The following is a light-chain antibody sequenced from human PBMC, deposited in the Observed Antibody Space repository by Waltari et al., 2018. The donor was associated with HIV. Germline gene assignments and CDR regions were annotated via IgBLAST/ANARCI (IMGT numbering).Light chain of an antibody. CDR3: AAWDDSLRGWV. J-gene: IGLJ3*02. CDR2: RSN. Sequence: QSVLTQPPSASGTPGQRVTISCSGSSSNIGTNSVYWCQQRPGTTPKLLIDRSNQRPSGGPDRFSGSKSGTSGSLAISGLRSEDEADYYCAAWDDSLRGWVFGGGTKLTVL. CDR1: SSNIGTNS. V-gene: IGLV1-47*01.